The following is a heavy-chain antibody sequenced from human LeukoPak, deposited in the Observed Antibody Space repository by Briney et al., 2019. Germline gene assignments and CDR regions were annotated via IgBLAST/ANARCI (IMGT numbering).Heavy chain of an antibody. CDR1: GDSVSSNSAA. Sequence: SQTLSLTCAISGDSVSSNSAAWNWIRQSPSRGLEWPGRTYYRSKWYNDYAVSVKSRITINPDTSKNQFSLKLSSVTAADTAVYFCARAYSSSWYFNWFDPWGQGTQVTVSS. CDR2: TYYRSKWYN. D-gene: IGHD6-13*01. V-gene: IGHV6-1*01. J-gene: IGHJ5*02. CDR3: ARAYSSSWYFNWFDP.